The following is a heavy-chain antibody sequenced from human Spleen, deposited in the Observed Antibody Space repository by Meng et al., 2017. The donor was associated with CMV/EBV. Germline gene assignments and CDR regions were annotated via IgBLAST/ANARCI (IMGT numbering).Heavy chain of an antibody. CDR1: GGSVSSGSYY. J-gene: IGHJ5*02. V-gene: IGHV4-61*01. CDR3: ARGPQITMVIWWFDP. Sequence: SGGSVSSGSYYWSWIRQPPGKGLEWIGYIYYTGSTRYNPSLKSRVTISIDTSKNQFSLNLNSVTAADTAVYFCARGPQITMVIWWFDPWGQGTLVTVSS. D-gene: IGHD3-10*01. CDR2: IYYTGST.